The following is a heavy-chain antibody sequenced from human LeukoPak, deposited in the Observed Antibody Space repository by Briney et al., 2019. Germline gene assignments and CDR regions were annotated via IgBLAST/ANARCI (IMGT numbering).Heavy chain of an antibody. J-gene: IGHJ4*02. CDR2: INPNSGGT. Sequence: ASVKVSCKASGYTFTGYYMHWVRQAPGQGLEWMGWINPNSGGTNYAQKFQGRVTMTRDTSISTAYMELSRLRSDGTAVYYCARAVNGSSFFRVWGQGTLVTVSS. D-gene: IGHD6-13*01. V-gene: IGHV1-2*02. CDR1: GYTFTGYY. CDR3: ARAVNGSSFFRV.